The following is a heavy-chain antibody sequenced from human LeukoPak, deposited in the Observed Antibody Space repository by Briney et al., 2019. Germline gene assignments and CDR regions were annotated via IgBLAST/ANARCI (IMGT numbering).Heavy chain of an antibody. J-gene: IGHJ4*02. CDR1: GGSISSYY. D-gene: IGHD3-10*01. CDR3: ARGGPYGSGSYAFDY. Sequence: SETLSLTCTVSGGSISSYYWSWIRQPPGKGLEWIGYIYTSGTTNYNPSLKSRVTISVDTSKNQFSLQLNSVTPEDTAVYYCARGGPYGSGSYAFDYWGQGTLVTVSS. CDR2: IYTSGTT. V-gene: IGHV4-4*09.